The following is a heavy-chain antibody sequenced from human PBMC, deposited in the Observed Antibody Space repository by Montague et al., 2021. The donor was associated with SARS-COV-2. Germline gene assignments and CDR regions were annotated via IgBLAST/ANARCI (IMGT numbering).Heavy chain of an antibody. Sequence: SETLSLTCTVSAVSFNSSYYYWAWIRQPPGKGLEWIGTFYYGGRTPYYNPSLKSRVTMSVDDQFSLRLTSVTAADTGVYYCAIRSGYGGVAFDYWGHGTLVTVSS. V-gene: IGHV4-39*01. CDR1: AVSFNSSYYY. CDR3: AIRSGYGGVAFDY. D-gene: IGHD4-23*01. J-gene: IGHJ4*01. CDR2: FYYGGRTP.